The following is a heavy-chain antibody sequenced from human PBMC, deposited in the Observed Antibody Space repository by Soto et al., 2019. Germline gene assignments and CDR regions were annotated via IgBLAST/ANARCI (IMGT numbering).Heavy chain of an antibody. D-gene: IGHD3-10*02. J-gene: IGHJ6*02. Sequence: EVQLVESGGGLVKPGGSLRLSCAASGFTFSSYSMNWVRQAPGKGLEWVSSISSSSSYIYYADSVKGRFTISRDNAKNSLYLQMNSVRAEDTAVYYCARDRDVNYYYYGMDVWGQGTTVTVSS. CDR1: GFTFSSYS. V-gene: IGHV3-21*01. CDR3: ARDRDVNYYYYGMDV. CDR2: ISSSSSYI.